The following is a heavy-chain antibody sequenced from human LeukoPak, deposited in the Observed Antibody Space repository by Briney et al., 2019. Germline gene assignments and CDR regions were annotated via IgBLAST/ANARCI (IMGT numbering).Heavy chain of an antibody. D-gene: IGHD1-26*01. V-gene: IGHV3-23*01. CDR2: ISGSGGST. CDR3: AKGDSGSYSWNFDY. CDR1: GFTFSSYG. Sequence: GRSLRLSCAASGFTFSSYGMSWVRQAPGKGLEWVSAISGSGGSTYYADSVKGRFTISRDNSKNTLYLQMNSLRAEDTAVYYCAKGDSGSYSWNFDYWGQGTLVTVSS. J-gene: IGHJ4*02.